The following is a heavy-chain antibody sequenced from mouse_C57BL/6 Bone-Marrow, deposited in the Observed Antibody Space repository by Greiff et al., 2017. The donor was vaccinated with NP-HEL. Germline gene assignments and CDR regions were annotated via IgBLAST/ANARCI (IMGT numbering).Heavy chain of an antibody. Sequence: QVQLQQSGAELARPGASVKLSCKASGYTFTSYGISWVKQRTGQGLEWIGEIYPRSGNTYYNEKFKGKATLTADKSSSTAYMELRSLTSEDSAVYFCARYGIRPQSTMVTDWGQGTTLTVSS. CDR2: IYPRSGNT. CDR3: ARYGIRPQSTMVTD. D-gene: IGHD2-2*01. CDR1: GYTFTSYG. V-gene: IGHV1-81*01. J-gene: IGHJ2*01.